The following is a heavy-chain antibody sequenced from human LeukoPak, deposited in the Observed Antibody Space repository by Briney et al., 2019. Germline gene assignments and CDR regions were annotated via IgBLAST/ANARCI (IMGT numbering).Heavy chain of an antibody. CDR2: ISSSSSTI. CDR3: ARVRAEGDY. Sequence: GGSLRLSCAASGFTFSSYSMNWVRRAPGKGLELVSYISSSSSTIYYADSVKGRFTISRDNAKNSLYLQMNSLRAEDTAVYYCARVRAEGDYWGQGTLVTVSS. V-gene: IGHV3-48*01. CDR1: GFTFSSYS. J-gene: IGHJ4*02.